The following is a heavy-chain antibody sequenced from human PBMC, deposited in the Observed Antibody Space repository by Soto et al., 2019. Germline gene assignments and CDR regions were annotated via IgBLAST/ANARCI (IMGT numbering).Heavy chain of an antibody. D-gene: IGHD4-17*01. J-gene: IGHJ6*02. CDR2: IYPGDSDA. Sequence: LKISCKGSGYSFSNYWIGWVRQMPGKGLEWMGIIYPGDSDARYSPSFQGQVTISADKSINTAYLQWRSLKASDTAMYYCGRHPYGDYDIMDVWGQGTTVTVSS. V-gene: IGHV5-51*01. CDR1: GYSFSNYW. CDR3: GRHPYGDYDIMDV.